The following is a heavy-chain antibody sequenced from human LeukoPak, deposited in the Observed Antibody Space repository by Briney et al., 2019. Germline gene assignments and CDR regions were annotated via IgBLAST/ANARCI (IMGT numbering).Heavy chain of an antibody. CDR3: AKDGGGWYTSGWYYFDY. Sequence: PSETLSLTCTVSGGSISSGGYYWSWIRQPPGKGLEWVSAISGSGGTPYYADSVKGRFTISRDNSKNTLYLQMNSLRAEDTAVYYCAKDGGGWYTSGWYYFDYWGQGSLVTVSS. J-gene: IGHJ4*02. D-gene: IGHD6-19*01. V-gene: IGHV3-23*01. CDR1: GGSISSGGYY. CDR2: ISGSGGTP.